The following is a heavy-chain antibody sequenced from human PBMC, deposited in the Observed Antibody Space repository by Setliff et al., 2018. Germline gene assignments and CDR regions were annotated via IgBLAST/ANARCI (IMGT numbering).Heavy chain of an antibody. CDR2: FDPEDGET. CDR3: ASHGGNSLSIYY. V-gene: IGHV1-24*01. CDR1: GYRLIEVS. J-gene: IGHJ4*02. Sequence: GASVKVSCKVSGYRLIEVSMHWVRQAPGKGLEWMGGFDPEDGETIYAQKFQGRVTMTEDTSTDTAYMELSSLRSEDTAVYYCASHGGNSLSIYYWGQGTLVTVSS. D-gene: IGHD2-21*02.